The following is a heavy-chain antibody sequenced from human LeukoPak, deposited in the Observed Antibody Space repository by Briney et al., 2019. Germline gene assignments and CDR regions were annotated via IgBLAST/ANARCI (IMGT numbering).Heavy chain of an antibody. J-gene: IGHJ4*02. D-gene: IGHD3-3*01. V-gene: IGHV3-15*01. CDR1: GFTFTSYA. CDR2: IKSKTDGGTT. Sequence: PGGSLRLSCAASGFTFTSYAMSWVRQAPGKGLEWVGRIKSKTDGGTTDYAAPVKGRFTISRDDSKNTLYLQMNSLKTEDTAVYYRTTDLGVWDLGWGQGTLVTVSS. CDR3: TTDLGVWDLG.